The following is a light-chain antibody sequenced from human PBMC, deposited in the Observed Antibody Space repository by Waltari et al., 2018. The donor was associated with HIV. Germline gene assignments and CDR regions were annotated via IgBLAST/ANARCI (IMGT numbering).Light chain of an antibody. J-gene: IGLJ3*02. CDR1: SPNLGSNY. Sequence: QSVLTQPPSASGTPGQRVSISCSGSSPNLGSNYVYWYQQFPGTTPKLLISRNDRRPSGFADRFSGSKSGTSASLAISGLRTEDEASYYCATWDDGLNGPVFGGGTTLTVL. CDR3: ATWDDGLNGPV. CDR2: RND. V-gene: IGLV1-47*01.